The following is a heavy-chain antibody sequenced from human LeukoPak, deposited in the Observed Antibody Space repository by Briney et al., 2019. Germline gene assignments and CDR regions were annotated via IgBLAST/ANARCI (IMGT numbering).Heavy chain of an antibody. CDR3: ASAGYYERSGYTYYFHY. CDR1: GLTFSSYS. D-gene: IGHD3-22*01. J-gene: IGHJ4*02. Sequence: GGSLRLSCAASGLTFSSYSMNWVRQAPGKGLEWVSYISISSRYIYYADSLKGRSTISRDNAKSSLYLQMSSLRAEDTAVYYCASAGYYERSGYTYYFHYWGQGTVVTVSS. V-gene: IGHV3-21*01. CDR2: ISISSRYI.